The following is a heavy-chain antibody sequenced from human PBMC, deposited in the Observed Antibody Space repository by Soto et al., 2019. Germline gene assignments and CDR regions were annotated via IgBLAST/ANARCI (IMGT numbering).Heavy chain of an antibody. CDR2: IYWDDDK. J-gene: IGHJ4*02. V-gene: IGHV2-5*02. D-gene: IGHD3-22*01. CDR3: AHTRYDSSAYHFDY. Sequence: QITLKESGPTLVKPTQTLTLTCTFSGFSLSTSGVAVSWIRQPPGKALEWLALIYWDDDKRYNPSLKTRLTITEDTSRNQVVHRMTNRDPVDTATYYCAHTRYDSSAYHFDYWGQGTPVTVSS. CDR1: GFSLSTSGVA.